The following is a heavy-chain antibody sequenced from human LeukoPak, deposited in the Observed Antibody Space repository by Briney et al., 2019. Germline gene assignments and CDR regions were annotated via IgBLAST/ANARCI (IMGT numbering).Heavy chain of an antibody. Sequence: GGSLRLSCAASGFTFSSYSMNWVRQAPGKGLEWVSVIYSGGSTYYADSVKGRFTISRDNSKNTLYLQMNSLRAEDTAVYYCARIYVWGSYSPYYFDYWGQGTLVTVSS. D-gene: IGHD3-16*01. J-gene: IGHJ4*02. CDR3: ARIYVWGSYSPYYFDY. V-gene: IGHV3-53*01. CDR2: IYSGGST. CDR1: GFTFSSYS.